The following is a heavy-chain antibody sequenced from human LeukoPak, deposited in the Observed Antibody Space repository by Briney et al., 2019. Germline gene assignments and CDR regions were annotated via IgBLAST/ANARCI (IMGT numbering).Heavy chain of an antibody. V-gene: IGHV3-7*01. D-gene: IGHD5-12*01. CDR3: VRDGGVSGYDLLDY. J-gene: IGHJ4*02. CDR2: INQDGSEE. Sequence: PGGSLRLSCAASGFTFSNYWMTWVRQAPGKGLEWVAHINQDGSEEHYMDSAKTRFTISRDNAKNSLSLQMNSLRAEDTAVYYCVRDGGVSGYDLLDYWGQETLVTVSS. CDR1: GFTFSNYW.